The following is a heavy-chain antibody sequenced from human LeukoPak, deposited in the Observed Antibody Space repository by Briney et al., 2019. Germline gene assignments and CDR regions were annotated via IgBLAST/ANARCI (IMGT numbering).Heavy chain of an antibody. Sequence: SETLSLTCTVSGDSITSGSYYWAWISQHPGKGLEWIGYIYYTGGTHYNPSLKSRLTISVDTSENHFSLKLSSVTAADTAIYFCARAPGAFDIWGQGTMVTVSS. CDR1: GDSITSGSYY. CDR3: ARAPGAFDI. J-gene: IGHJ3*02. V-gene: IGHV4-31*03. CDR2: IYYTGGT.